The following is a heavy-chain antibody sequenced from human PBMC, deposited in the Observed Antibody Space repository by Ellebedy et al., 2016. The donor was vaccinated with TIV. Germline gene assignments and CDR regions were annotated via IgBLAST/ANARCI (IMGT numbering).Heavy chain of an antibody. Sequence: GGSLRLSCAASGFTVSSYYMIWVRQAPGKGLEWVSVIYDGGRTAYADSVTGRFTIFRDSSKNTLYLQMNSLRADDSALYFCAVSLTTPGAFDYWGRGMLVTVSS. J-gene: IGHJ4*02. CDR2: IYDGGRT. D-gene: IGHD1/OR15-1a*01. V-gene: IGHV3-53*01. CDR1: GFTVSSYY. CDR3: AVSLTTPGAFDY.